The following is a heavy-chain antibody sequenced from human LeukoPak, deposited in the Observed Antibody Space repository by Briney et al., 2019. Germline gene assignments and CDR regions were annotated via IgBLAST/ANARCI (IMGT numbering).Heavy chain of an antibody. CDR3: ARAYCSGGSCYFRWFDP. J-gene: IGHJ5*02. CDR2: ISSSSSTI. V-gene: IGHV3-48*01. CDR1: GFTFSSYS. D-gene: IGHD2-15*01. Sequence: GGSLRLSCAASGFTFSSYSMNWVRQAPGKGLEWVSYISSSSSTIYYADSVKGRFTISRDNAKNSLYLQMNSLRAEDTAVYYCARAYCSGGSCYFRWFDPWGQGTLVTVSS.